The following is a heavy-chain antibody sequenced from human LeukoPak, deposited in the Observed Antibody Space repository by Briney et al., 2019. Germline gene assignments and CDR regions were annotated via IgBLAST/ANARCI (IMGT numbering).Heavy chain of an antibody. CDR2: IYYSGGT. CDR1: GSSISSSRYY. Sequence: PSETLSLTCTVSGSSISSSRYYWGWIRQPPGKGLEWIGSIYYSGGTSYNPSLKSRVTISVDTSKNQFSLKLSSVTAADTAVYYCARDGIAAAGSLDYWGQGTLVTVSS. D-gene: IGHD6-13*01. V-gene: IGHV4-39*07. CDR3: ARDGIAAAGSLDY. J-gene: IGHJ4*02.